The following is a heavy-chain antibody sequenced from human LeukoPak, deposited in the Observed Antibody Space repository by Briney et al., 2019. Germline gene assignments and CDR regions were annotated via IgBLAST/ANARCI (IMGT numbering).Heavy chain of an antibody. CDR3: ARQENSRVVVAATRWYFDL. J-gene: IGHJ2*01. CDR2: IYYSGST. Sequence: PSETLSLTCTVSGGSISSYYWSWIRQPPGKGLEWIGYIYYSGSTNYNPSLKSRVTISVDTSKNQFSLKLSSVTAADTAVYYCARQENSRVVVAATRWYFDLWDRGTLVTVSS. V-gene: IGHV4-59*01. CDR1: GGSISSYY. D-gene: IGHD2-15*01.